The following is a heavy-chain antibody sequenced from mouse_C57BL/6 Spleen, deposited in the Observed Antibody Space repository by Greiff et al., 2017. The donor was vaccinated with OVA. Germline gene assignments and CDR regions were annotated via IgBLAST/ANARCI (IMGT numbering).Heavy chain of an antibody. D-gene: IGHD2-4*01. CDR3: ARKDYDCRTY. V-gene: IGHV1-55*01. CDR1: GYTFTSYW. Sequence: LQPGAELVKPGASVKMSCKASGYTFTSYWITWVKQRPGQGLEWIGDIYPGSGSTNYNEKFKSKATLTVDTSSSTAYMQLSSLTSEDSAVYYCARKDYDCRTYWGQGTTLTVSS. J-gene: IGHJ2*01. CDR2: IYPGSGST.